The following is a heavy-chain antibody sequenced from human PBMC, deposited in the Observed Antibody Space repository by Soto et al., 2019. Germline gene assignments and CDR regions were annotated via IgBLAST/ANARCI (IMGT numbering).Heavy chain of an antibody. CDR2: IHTSGST. D-gene: IGHD6-19*01. J-gene: IGHJ4*02. CDR1: GGSISSYY. CDR3: ARTGYSSGWYVFDY. V-gene: IGHV4-4*07. Sequence: SETLSLTCTVSGGSISSYYWSWIRQPAGKGLEWIGRIHTSGSTNYNPSLKSRVTMSVDTSKNQFSLKLSSVTAADTAVYYCARTGYSSGWYVFDYWGQGTLVTVSS.